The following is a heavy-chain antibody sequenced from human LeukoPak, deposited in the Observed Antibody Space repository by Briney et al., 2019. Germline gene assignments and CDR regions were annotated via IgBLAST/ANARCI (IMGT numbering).Heavy chain of an antibody. Sequence: GASVKVSCKASGGTFSSYAISWVRQAPGQGLEWMGVINPTSGSTTYSPKFQGRVMMTRDASTSTVYMDLSSLRSEDTAMYYCARAVGPRGRNWFDLWGQGTLVIVSS. CDR2: INPTSGST. V-gene: IGHV1-69*05. CDR3: ARAVGPRGRNWFDL. J-gene: IGHJ5*02. D-gene: IGHD1-26*01. CDR1: GGTFSSYA.